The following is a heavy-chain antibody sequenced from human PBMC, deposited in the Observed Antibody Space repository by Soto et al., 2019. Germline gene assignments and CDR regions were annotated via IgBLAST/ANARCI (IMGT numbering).Heavy chain of an antibody. D-gene: IGHD3-22*01. CDR2: IIPLFGTA. CDR1: GGTFSTYA. V-gene: IGHV1-69*13. CDR3: ARGVHYDSSGYYYFY. J-gene: IGHJ4*02. Sequence: SVKVSFKASGGTFSTYAIDWLQHAPVQGLEWMGGIIPLFGTAKYAQNFQGRITITADESTNTAYMELRRLRSQDTAVYYCARGVHYDSSGYYYFYWGQGTLVTVSS.